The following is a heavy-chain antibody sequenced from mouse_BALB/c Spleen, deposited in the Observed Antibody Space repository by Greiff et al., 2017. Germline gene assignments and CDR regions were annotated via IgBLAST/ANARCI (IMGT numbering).Heavy chain of an antibody. CDR3: ARDVYYRYDGGAMDY. Sequence: EVKLMESGGGLVQPGGSLRLSCATSGFTFSDFYMEWVRQPPGKRLEWIAASRNKANDYTTEYSASVKGRFIVSRDTSQSILYLQMNALRAEDTAIYYCARDVYYRYDGGAMDYWGQGTSVTVSS. D-gene: IGHD2-14*01. CDR1: GFTFSDFY. CDR2: SRNKANDYTT. J-gene: IGHJ4*01. V-gene: IGHV7-1*02.